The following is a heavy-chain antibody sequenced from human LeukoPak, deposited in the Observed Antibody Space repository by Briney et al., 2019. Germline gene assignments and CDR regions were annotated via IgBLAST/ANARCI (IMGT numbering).Heavy chain of an antibody. CDR2: INPNSGGT. V-gene: IGHV1-2*02. J-gene: IGHJ4*02. D-gene: IGHD2-2*01. CDR1: GYTFTGYY. CDR3: ATDVLVAPRHHPRRDY. Sequence: GASVRVSCKASGYTFTGYYMHWVRQAPGQGLEWMGWINPNSGGTNYAQKFQGRVTMTRDTSISTAYMELSSLRSEDTAVYYCATDVLVAPRHHPRRDYWGQGTLVTVSS.